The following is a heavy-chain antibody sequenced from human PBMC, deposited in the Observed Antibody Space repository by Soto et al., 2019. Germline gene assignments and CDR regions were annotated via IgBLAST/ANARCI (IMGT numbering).Heavy chain of an antibody. CDR1: GGSISSGGYS. J-gene: IGHJ5*02. CDR2: IYHSGST. Sequence: QLQLQESGSGLVKPSQTLSLTCAVSGGSISSGGYSWSWIRQPPGKGLEWIGYIYHSGSTYYNPYRKSRVTISVDRSKNQFSLKLSSVTAADTAVYYCARTESGTFDPWGQGTLVTVSS. V-gene: IGHV4-30-2*01. CDR3: ARTESGTFDP. D-gene: IGHD2-21*02.